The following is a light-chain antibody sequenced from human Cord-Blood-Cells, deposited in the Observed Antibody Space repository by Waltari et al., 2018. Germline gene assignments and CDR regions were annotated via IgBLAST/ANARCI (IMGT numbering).Light chain of an antibody. CDR1: QSVSRRY. CDR3: QQYGSSPFT. J-gene: IGKJ3*01. Sequence: EIVLTQSPGTPSLPPGARATPTCRASQSVSRRYLAWYQQNPGQAPRLLIYGPSSRATGIPDRFSGSGSGTDFTLTSSILEPEDVAVYYCQQYGSSPFTFGPGTKVDIK. CDR2: GPS. V-gene: IGKV3-20*01.